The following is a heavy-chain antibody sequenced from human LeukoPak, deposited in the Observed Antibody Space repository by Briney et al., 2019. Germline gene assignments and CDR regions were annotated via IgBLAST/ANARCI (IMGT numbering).Heavy chain of an antibody. CDR1: GGSIITSSSW. CDR3: ARTGYYASGSSYYYGMDV. CDR2: IFYSGST. D-gene: IGHD3-10*01. V-gene: IGHV4-61*05. J-gene: IGHJ6*02. Sequence: SETLSLTCSVSGGSIITSSSWWSWVRQPPGKGLEGIGYIFYSGSTNYNPSLESRVTISIDTSKNQFSLKVNSLTAADTAVYYCARTGYYASGSSYYYGMDVWGQGTTVTVSS.